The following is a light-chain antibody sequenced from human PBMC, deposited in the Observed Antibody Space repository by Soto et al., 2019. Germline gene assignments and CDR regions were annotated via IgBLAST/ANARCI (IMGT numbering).Light chain of an antibody. J-gene: IGKJ1*01. V-gene: IGKV3-20*01. Sequence: IVLTQSPGTLPLSPGEGATLSCRASQSVSTNFFAWYQQKPGQAPRLLIYGASTRATGIPDRFSGSGSGTDFTLTISRLEPEDFAVYYCQQYGRTSWTFGQGTKV. CDR1: QSVSTNF. CDR2: GAS. CDR3: QQYGRTSWT.